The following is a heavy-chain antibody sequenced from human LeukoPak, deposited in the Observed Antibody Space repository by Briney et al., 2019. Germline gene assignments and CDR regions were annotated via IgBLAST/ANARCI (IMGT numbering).Heavy chain of an antibody. CDR1: GFTFSSYG. V-gene: IGHV3-30*02. CDR3: AKDRVVVVPAATGLDY. J-gene: IGHJ4*02. Sequence: PGGSLRLSCAASGFTFSSYGMHWVRQAPGKGLEWVAFIRYDGSNKYYADSVKGRFTTSRDNSKNTLYLQMNSLRAEDTAVYYCAKDRVVVVPAATGLDYWGQGTLVTVSS. D-gene: IGHD2-2*01. CDR2: IRYDGSNK.